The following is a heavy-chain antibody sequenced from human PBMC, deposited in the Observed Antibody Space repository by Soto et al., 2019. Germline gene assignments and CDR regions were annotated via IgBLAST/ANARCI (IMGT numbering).Heavy chain of an antibody. CDR3: GRVVIAASAHPDFDY. D-gene: IGHD2-15*01. J-gene: IGHJ4*02. V-gene: IGHV4-39*01. CDR1: GGSVNSNNYY. CDR2: IYNSATT. Sequence: SETLSLTCTVSGGSVNSNNYYWGGIRQGPGKGLEWIGSIYNSATTYYNPSLKSRVTISVDTSKTLFSLNLSAVTAADTAMYYCGRVVIAASAHPDFDYWGQGTLVTVSS.